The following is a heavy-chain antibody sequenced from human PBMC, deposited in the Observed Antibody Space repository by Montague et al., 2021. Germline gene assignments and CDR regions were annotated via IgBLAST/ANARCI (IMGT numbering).Heavy chain of an antibody. J-gene: IGHJ5*02. Sequence: CAISGDSVCSNDVTWNWNRQSPSRGPEWLGRTYYRSKWYNEYAISVKSRITVNPDTSKSQFSLLLNSVTPEDTAVYYCARGWQKRFDPWGQGTLVTVSS. V-gene: IGHV6-1*01. CDR3: ARGWQKRFDP. CDR1: GDSVCSNDVT. D-gene: IGHD5-24*01. CDR2: TYYRSKWYN.